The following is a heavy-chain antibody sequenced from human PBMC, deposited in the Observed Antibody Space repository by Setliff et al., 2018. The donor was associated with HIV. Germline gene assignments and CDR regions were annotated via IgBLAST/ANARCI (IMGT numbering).Heavy chain of an antibody. V-gene: IGHV3-23*01. CDR2: ISSTGGTT. CDR3: GKDSSDWSDG. J-gene: IGHJ5*02. D-gene: IGHD3-22*01. Sequence: PGGSLRLSCAASGFTFDDFAMSWVRQAPGKGLEWVSGISSTGGTTYYADPVKGRFTISRDNSKNTLFLQVKSLTAEDTAIYYCGKDSSDWSDGWGQGTLVTVSS. CDR1: GFTFDDFA.